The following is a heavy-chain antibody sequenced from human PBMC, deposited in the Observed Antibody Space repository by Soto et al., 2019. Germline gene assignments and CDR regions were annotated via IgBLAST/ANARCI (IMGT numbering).Heavy chain of an antibody. CDR2: ISTYDDKT. J-gene: IGHJ5*02. Sequence: QVQLVQSGAEVKTPGASVKVSCRASGYSFRTHVISWVRQAPGQGLEWMGWISTYDDKTNFPQKFQGRITMTTDTSTSTADMEQRSLRSDDTAVYFCARDLGYCNSSGCFRNWFDPWGQGTLVTVSS. D-gene: IGHD2-15*01. CDR1: GYSFRTHV. CDR3: ARDLGYCNSSGCFRNWFDP. V-gene: IGHV1-18*01.